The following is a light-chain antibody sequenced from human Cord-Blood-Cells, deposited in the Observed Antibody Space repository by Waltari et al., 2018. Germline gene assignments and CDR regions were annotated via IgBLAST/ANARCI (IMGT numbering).Light chain of an antibody. CDR3: QKYNSAPPNT. CDR1: QGISNY. J-gene: IGKJ2*01. CDR2: AAS. Sequence: DIQMTQSPSSLSASVGDRVTITCRASQGISNYLAWYQQKPGKVPKLLIYAASTLQSGVLSRFSGSGSGTDFTLTISSLQPEDVATYYCQKYNSAPPNTFGQGTKLEIK. V-gene: IGKV1-27*01.